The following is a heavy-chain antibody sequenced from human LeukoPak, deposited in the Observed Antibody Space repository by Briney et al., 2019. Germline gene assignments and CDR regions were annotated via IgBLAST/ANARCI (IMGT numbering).Heavy chain of an antibody. CDR1: GGSFSGYY. D-gene: IGHD6-19*01. J-gene: IGHJ4*02. CDR2: INHSGST. CDR3: VRDRSSGWYYFDY. V-gene: IGHV4-34*01. Sequence: PSETLSLTCAVYGGSFSGYYWSWIRQPPGKGLEWIGEINHSGSTNYNPSLKSRVTISVDTSKNQFSLKLSSVTAADTAVYYCVRDRSSGWYYFDYWGQGTLVTVSS.